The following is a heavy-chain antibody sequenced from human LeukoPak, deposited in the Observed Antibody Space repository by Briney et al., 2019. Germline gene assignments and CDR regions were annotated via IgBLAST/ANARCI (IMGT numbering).Heavy chain of an antibody. CDR2: IYYSGST. D-gene: IGHD3-3*01. J-gene: IGHJ5*02. CDR3: ARPQGFLSGNWFDP. CDR1: GGSISSCY. Sequence: PSETLSLTCTVSGGSISSCYWSWIRQPPGKGLEWIGYIYYSGSTNYNPSLKSRVTISVDTSKNQFSLKLSSVTAADTAVYYCARPQGFLSGNWFDPWGQGTLVTVSS. V-gene: IGHV4-59*08.